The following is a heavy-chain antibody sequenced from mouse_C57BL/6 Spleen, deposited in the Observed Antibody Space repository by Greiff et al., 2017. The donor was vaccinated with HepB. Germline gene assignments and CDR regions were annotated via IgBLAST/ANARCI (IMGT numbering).Heavy chain of an antibody. Sequence: EVQGVESGGGLVQPKGSLKLSCAASGFTFNTYAMHWVRQAPGKGLEWVARIRSKSSNYATYYADSVKYRFTISKDDSQSMLYLQMNKLKTEDTSMYYCVRATASWFAYWGQGTLVTVSA. V-gene: IGHV10-3*01. CDR1: GFTFNTYA. D-gene: IGHD3-2*01. CDR3: VRATASWFAY. J-gene: IGHJ3*01. CDR2: IRSKSSNYAT.